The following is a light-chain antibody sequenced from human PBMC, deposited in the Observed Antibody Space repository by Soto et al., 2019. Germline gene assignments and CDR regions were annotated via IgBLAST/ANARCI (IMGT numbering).Light chain of an antibody. V-gene: IGLV2-14*01. J-gene: IGLJ2*01. CDR3: SSYTTSDTVV. CDR1: SSDVGGYKY. Sequence: QSAVTQPASVSGSPAQSITIPCTGTSSDVGGYKYVSWYQQHPGKAPKLMIYDVSNRPSGVSNRFSGSKSGNTASLTISGLQAEDEADYYCSSYTTSDTVVFGGGTKLTVL. CDR2: DVS.